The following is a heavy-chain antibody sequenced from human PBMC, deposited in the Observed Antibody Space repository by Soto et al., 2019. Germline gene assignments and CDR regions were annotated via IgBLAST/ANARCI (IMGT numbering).Heavy chain of an antibody. CDR1: GYTFTRYG. J-gene: IGHJ4*02. CDR2: ISAYNGNT. V-gene: IGHV1-18*04. Sequence: QVQLVQSGAEVKKPGASVKVSCKASGYTFTRYGISWVRQAPGQGLEWMGWISAYNGNTNYAQKLQGRVTMTTDTSTSTAYMELRSLRSDDTDVYYCARDRGYCSGGSCSDYFDYWGQGTLVTVSS. CDR3: ARDRGYCSGGSCSDYFDY. D-gene: IGHD2-15*01.